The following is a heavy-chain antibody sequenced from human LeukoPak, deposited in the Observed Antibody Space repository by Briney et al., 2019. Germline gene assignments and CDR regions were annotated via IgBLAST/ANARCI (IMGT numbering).Heavy chain of an antibody. CDR2: ISSSSSYI. Sequence: GGSLRLSCAASGFTFSSYSMNWVRQAPGKGLEWVSSISSSSSYIYYADSVKGRFTISRDNAKNSLYLQMSSLRAEDTAVYYCARDPEFDYYGSGSYYNENWFDPWGQGTLVTVSS. D-gene: IGHD3-10*01. V-gene: IGHV3-21*04. CDR1: GFTFSSYS. J-gene: IGHJ5*02. CDR3: ARDPEFDYYGSGSYYNENWFDP.